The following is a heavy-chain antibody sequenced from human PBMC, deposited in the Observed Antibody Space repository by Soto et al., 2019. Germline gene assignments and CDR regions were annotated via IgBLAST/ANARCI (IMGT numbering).Heavy chain of an antibody. CDR3: ARTYSSSWSPFDY. D-gene: IGHD6-13*01. CDR1: GRSFSGYY. CDR2: INHNGGT. Sequence: QVQLQQWGAGLLKPSETLSLTCAVYGRSFSGYYWSWIRQPPGKGLEWIGEINHNGGTNYNPSLKSRVTISVDTSKNQFSLKLSSVTAADTAVYYCARTYSSSWSPFDYWGQGTLVTVSS. J-gene: IGHJ4*02. V-gene: IGHV4-34*01.